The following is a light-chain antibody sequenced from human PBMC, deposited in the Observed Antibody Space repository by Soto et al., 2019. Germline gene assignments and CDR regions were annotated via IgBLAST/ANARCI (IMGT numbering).Light chain of an antibody. CDR2: GAS. V-gene: IGKV3-15*01. J-gene: IGKJ5*01. CDR3: QQYHNWPPIT. CDR1: QSVSTK. Sequence: IVMXQSXXXXSXXXCXXAXLXCXASQSVSTKLAWYQQKPGQAPRLLINGASTRATGVPARFSGWGSGTEFTLTISSLQSEDFAVYYCQQYHNWPPITFGQGTRLEIK.